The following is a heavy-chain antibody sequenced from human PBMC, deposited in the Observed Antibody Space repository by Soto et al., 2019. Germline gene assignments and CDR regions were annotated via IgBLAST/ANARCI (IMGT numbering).Heavy chain of an antibody. CDR2: INAGNGNT. J-gene: IGHJ3*02. CDR1: GYTFTSYA. CDR3: ATAIVVVPAVSAFDI. D-gene: IGHD2-2*01. V-gene: IGHV1-3*01. Sequence: QVQLVQSGAEVKKPGASVKVSCKASGYTFTSYAMHWVRQAPGQRLEWMGWINAGNGNTKYSQKFQGRVTITRDTSASTAYMELSSLRSEDTAEYYCATAIVVVPAVSAFDIWGQGTMVTVSS.